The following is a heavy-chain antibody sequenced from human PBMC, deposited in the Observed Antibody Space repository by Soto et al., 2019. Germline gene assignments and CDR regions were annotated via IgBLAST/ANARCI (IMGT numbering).Heavy chain of an antibody. CDR1: GGSISSGGYY. CDR2: IYYSGST. Sequence: SETLSLTCTVSGGSISSGGYYWSWIRQHPGKGLEWIGYIYYSGSTYYNPSLKSRVTISVDTSKNQFSLKLSSVTAADTAVYYCARDSGSSIDYWGQGTLVTVSS. CDR3: ARDSGSSIDY. D-gene: IGHD3-10*01. V-gene: IGHV4-31*03. J-gene: IGHJ4*02.